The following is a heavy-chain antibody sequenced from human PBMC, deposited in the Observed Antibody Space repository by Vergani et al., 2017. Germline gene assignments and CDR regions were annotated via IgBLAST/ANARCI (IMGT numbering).Heavy chain of an antibody. J-gene: IGHJ6*03. CDR2: IDHTGRP. CDR1: GGSFTSYH. CDR3: ARVNTETNGHLYYYYYMDV. V-gene: IGHV4-34*01. Sequence: QVQLQQWGGGLLKPSETLSLTCVVNGGSFTSYHWTWIRQSPGEGLERVGDIDHTGRPDYNPSLKRRLTMSVDKSRNQFSRTLNSVTATDTAIYFCARVNTETNGHLYYYYYMDVWGQGTAVTVS. D-gene: IGHD4-11*01.